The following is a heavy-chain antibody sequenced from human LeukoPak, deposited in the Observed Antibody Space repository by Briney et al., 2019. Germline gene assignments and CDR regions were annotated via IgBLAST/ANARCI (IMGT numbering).Heavy chain of an antibody. CDR1: GFTFDDYA. V-gene: IGHV3-7*01. CDR3: ARDRY. Sequence: GGSLRLSCAASGFTFDDYAMHWVRQAPGKGLEWVANVKQDGSEKYYVDSVKGRFTISRDNAKNSLYLQMNSLRAEDTAVYYCARDRYWGQGTLVTVSS. CDR2: VKQDGSEK. J-gene: IGHJ4*02.